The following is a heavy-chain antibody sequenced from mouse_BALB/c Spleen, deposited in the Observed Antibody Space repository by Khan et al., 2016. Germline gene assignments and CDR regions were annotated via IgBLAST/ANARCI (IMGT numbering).Heavy chain of an antibody. D-gene: IGHD2-13*01. V-gene: IGHV9-3*02. Sequence: QIQLVQSGPELKKPGETVKISCKASEYTFTNYGMNWVKQAPGKGLKWMGWINTNTGEPTYAEECKGRFAVSLEASASTAYLQINNLKHEDSATYFCARTGDYPYYAMDYWGQGTSVTVSS. CDR1: EYTFTNYG. J-gene: IGHJ4*01. CDR2: INTNTGEP. CDR3: ARTGDYPYYAMDY.